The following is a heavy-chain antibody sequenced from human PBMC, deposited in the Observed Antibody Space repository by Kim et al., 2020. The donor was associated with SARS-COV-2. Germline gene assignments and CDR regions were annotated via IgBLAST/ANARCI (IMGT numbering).Heavy chain of an antibody. V-gene: IGHV3-30*01. J-gene: IGHJ4*02. CDR3: ARDGRDYYGSGSTFDY. Sequence: VKGRFTISRDNSKNTLYLQMNSLRAEDTAVYYCARDGRDYYGSGSTFDYWGQGTLVTVSS. D-gene: IGHD3-10*01.